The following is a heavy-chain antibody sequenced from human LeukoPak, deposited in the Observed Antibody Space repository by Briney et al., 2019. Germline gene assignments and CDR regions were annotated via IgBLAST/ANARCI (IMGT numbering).Heavy chain of an antibody. CDR1: GYTFTSYD. CDR3: ARVGEWLVPNDAFDI. CDR2: MNPNSGNT. J-gene: IGHJ3*02. D-gene: IGHD6-19*01. Sequence: GASVRVSCKASGYTFTSYDINWVRQATGQGLEWMGWMNPNSGNTGYAQKFQGWVTMTRDTSISTAYMELSRLRSDDTAVYYCARVGEWLVPNDAFDIWGQGTMVTVSS. V-gene: IGHV1-8*02.